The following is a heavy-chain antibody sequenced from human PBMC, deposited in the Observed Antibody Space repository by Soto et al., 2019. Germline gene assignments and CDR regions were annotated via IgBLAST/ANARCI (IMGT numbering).Heavy chain of an antibody. CDR1: GDTFTGYY. Sequence: QVQLVQSGAEVKKPGTSVKVSCKASGDTFTGYYIHWERQDPGQGLEWMGWINPNSGGTNYAQKFQGWVTMTRDTSISTAYMELSRLRSDDTAVYYCARSYSSGWRGWFDPWGQGTLVTVSS. D-gene: IGHD6-19*01. CDR3: ARSYSSGWRGWFDP. CDR2: INPNSGGT. J-gene: IGHJ5*02. V-gene: IGHV1-2*04.